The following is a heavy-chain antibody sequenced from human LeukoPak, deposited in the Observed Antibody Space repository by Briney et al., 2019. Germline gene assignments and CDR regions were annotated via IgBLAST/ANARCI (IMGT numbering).Heavy chain of an antibody. V-gene: IGHV3-21*01. CDR1: GFTFSNYY. CDR2: ISGSSSYI. J-gene: IGHJ5*02. CDR3: ARDVYYYDSSGFDP. Sequence: PGGSLRLSCAAPGFTFSNYYMNWGRQAPGKGLEWVSSISGSSSYIYYADSVKGRFTISRDNAKNSLYLQMNSLRAEGTAVYYCARDVYYYDSSGFDPWGQGTLVTVSS. D-gene: IGHD3-22*01.